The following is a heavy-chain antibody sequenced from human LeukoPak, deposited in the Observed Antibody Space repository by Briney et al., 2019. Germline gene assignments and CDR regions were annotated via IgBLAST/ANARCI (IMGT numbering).Heavy chain of an antibody. CDR1: GFTFSSYA. CDR2: ISYDGSNK. Sequence: GGSLRLSCAASGFTFSSYAMHWVRQAPGKWLEWVAVISYDGSNKYYADSVKGRFTISRDNSKNTLYLQMNSLRAEDTAVYYCARDLGAPRQLVLDYWGQGTLVTVSS. J-gene: IGHJ4*02. D-gene: IGHD6-6*01. V-gene: IGHV3-30*04. CDR3: ARDLGAPRQLVLDY.